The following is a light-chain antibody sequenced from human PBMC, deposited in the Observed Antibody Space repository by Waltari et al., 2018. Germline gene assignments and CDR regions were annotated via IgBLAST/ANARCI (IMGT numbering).Light chain of an antibody. CDR2: GAP. Sequence: EIVLTQSPGTRSLSPGERATLSCRASQRVSRALAWYQQKPGQAPRRRIYGAPNRATGIPDRCSGSGSGTDFSLTISRLDPEDVAVYFCQHYVRLPATFGQGTKVEIK. CDR1: QRVSRA. V-gene: IGKV3-20*01. CDR3: QHYVRLPAT. J-gene: IGKJ1*01.